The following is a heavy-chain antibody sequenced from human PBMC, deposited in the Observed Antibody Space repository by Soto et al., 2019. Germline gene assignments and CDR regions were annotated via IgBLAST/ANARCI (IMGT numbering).Heavy chain of an antibody. CDR3: ARGRTTVTRFQH. CDR2: IYHSGST. Sequence: QVQLQESGPGLVKPSGTLSLICAVSGGSITSTNWWTWGRQPPGKGLEWLGEIYHSGSTNYNPTLNSRGTISVGKSTNQFSLHLPSVTGAVTAYCFCARGRTTVTRFQHWGQGTLVIVSS. V-gene: IGHV4-4*02. CDR1: GGSITSTNW. D-gene: IGHD4-17*01. J-gene: IGHJ1*01.